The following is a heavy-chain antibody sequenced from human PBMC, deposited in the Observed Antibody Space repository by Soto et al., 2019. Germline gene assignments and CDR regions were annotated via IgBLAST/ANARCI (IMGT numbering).Heavy chain of an antibody. CDR3: ARGLAEHLDY. CDR2: IYYSGST. D-gene: IGHD3-9*01. CDR1: GGSISSYY. Sequence: SETLSLTCTVSGGSISSYYWSWIRQPPGKGLEWIGYIYYSGSTNYNPSLKSRVTISVDTSKNQFSLKLSSVTAADTAVYYCARGLAEHLDYWGQGTLVTVSS. V-gene: IGHV4-59*01. J-gene: IGHJ4*02.